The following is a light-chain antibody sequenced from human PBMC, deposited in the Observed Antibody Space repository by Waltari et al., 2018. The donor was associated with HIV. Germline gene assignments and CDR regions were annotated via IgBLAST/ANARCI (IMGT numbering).Light chain of an antibody. CDR1: QGPDTW. V-gene: IGKV1-12*01. J-gene: IGKJ5*01. CDR3: QQAHSFPVT. Sequence: DSQLTQSPSSVSASVGGKLTITCRAIQGPDTWLVWYQQKPGEAPQLLIYAASSWHSGVPSRFSGSGSGTAFTLTISSLHPEDFATYYCQQAHSFPVTFGQGTRLEI. CDR2: AAS.